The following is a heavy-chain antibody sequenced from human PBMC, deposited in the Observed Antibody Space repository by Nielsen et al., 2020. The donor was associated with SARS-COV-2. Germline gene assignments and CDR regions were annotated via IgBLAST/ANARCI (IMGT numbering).Heavy chain of an antibody. CDR3: ARGDGLGSFFDY. CDR1: GGSINSSSYY. CDR2: VYYSGNT. V-gene: IGHV4-39*07. J-gene: IGHJ4*02. D-gene: IGHD3-16*01. Sequence: SETLSLTCTVSGGSINSSSYYWGWIRQPPGKGLEWIGSVYYSGNTYYNPSLKSRVTISVDPSKSQFSLKLSSVTAADAAVYYCARGDGLGSFFDYWGQGTLVAVSS.